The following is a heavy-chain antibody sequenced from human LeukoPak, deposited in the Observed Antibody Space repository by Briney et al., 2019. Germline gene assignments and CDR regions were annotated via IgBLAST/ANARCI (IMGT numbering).Heavy chain of an antibody. Sequence: PSETLSLTCTVSGVSISSSNSYWGWIRQPPGKGLEWIGSIYYSGNTYYNASLKSQVSISIDTSKNQFSLRLTSVTAADTAVYYCARSIVVVPAAMPGLYSWFDPWGQGTLVTVSS. CDR3: ARSIVVVPAAMPGLYSWFDP. D-gene: IGHD2-2*01. CDR1: GVSISSSNSY. CDR2: IYYSGNT. J-gene: IGHJ5*02. V-gene: IGHV4-39*01.